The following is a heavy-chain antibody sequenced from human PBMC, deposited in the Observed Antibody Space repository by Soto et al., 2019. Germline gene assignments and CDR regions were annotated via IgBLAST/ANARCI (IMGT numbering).Heavy chain of an antibody. Sequence: ASVKVSCKASGYTFTNYYMHWVRQAPGQGLEWMGTINPSGTTTTYAQRFQGRVTMTRDTSTSTVYMELSSLRFEDTAVYYCATAQAWAMHDYCGQGTLVPVSS. CDR2: INPSGTTT. J-gene: IGHJ1*01. D-gene: IGHD3-16*01. CDR1: GYTFTNYY. CDR3: ATAQAWAMHDY. V-gene: IGHV1-46*03.